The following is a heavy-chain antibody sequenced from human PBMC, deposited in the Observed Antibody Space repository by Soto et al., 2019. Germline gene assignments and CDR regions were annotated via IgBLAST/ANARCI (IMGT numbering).Heavy chain of an antibody. CDR1: GFTFSNYA. J-gene: IGHJ4*02. CDR2: ISGGGDNT. Sequence: EVQLLDSGGGLVQPGGSLRLSCEASGFTFSNYAMNSVRQAPGKGLEWVLGISGGGDNTYYADSVQGRFTISRDNSKNTVFLQMDSLRAEDTAVYYCAKERLARGFDYWGPGTRVTVSS. CDR3: AKERLARGFDY. V-gene: IGHV3-23*01.